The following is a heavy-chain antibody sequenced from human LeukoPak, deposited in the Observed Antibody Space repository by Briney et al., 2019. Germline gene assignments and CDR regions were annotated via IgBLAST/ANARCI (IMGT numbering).Heavy chain of an antibody. CDR3: AKALGFTIFDAFDI. V-gene: IGHV3-23*01. CDR2: ISGSGGNT. D-gene: IGHD3-3*01. J-gene: IGHJ3*02. CDR1: GFTFSNYP. Sequence: GGSLRLSCAASGFTFSNYPMNWVRQAPGKGLAWVSTISGSGGNTYFADSVKGRFTISRDNSKNTLFLQMNSLRAEDTAIYYCAKALGFTIFDAFDIWGQGTMVTVSS.